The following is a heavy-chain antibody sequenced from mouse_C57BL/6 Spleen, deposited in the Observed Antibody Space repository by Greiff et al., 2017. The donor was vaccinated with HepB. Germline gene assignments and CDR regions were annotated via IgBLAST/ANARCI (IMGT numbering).Heavy chain of an antibody. CDR2: IYPGNSDT. J-gene: IGHJ1*03. D-gene: IGHD1-1*01. CDR3: TRRAYGSSYRYFDV. V-gene: IGHV1-5*01. CDR1: GYTFTSYW. Sequence: VQLKQSGTVLARPGASVKMSCKTSGYTFTSYWMHWVKQRPGQGLEWIGAIYPGNSDTSYNQKFKGKAKLTAVTSASTAYMELSSLTNEDSAVYYGTRRAYGSSYRYFDVWGTGTTVTVSS.